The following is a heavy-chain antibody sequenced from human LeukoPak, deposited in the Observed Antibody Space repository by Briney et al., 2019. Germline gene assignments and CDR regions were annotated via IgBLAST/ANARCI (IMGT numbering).Heavy chain of an antibody. Sequence: PGGSLRLSCAASGFTFSDYYMNWIRQAPGKGLEWVSYISSSVSTIYYADSVKGRFTISRDNAKNSLYLQMNSLSAEDTAVYYCARNQGYSYSGWDYYFDYWGQGTLVTVSS. D-gene: IGHD3-22*01. CDR1: GFTFSDYY. V-gene: IGHV3-11*04. CDR3: ARNQGYSYSGWDYYFDY. J-gene: IGHJ4*02. CDR2: ISSSVSTI.